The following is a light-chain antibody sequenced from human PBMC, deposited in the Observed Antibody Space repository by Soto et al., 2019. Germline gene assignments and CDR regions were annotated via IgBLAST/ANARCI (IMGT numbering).Light chain of an antibody. CDR1: STDVGRYNL. J-gene: IGLJ2*01. V-gene: IGLV2-23*01. CDR2: EGS. CDR3: CSYAGSRTFI. Sequence: QSALTQPASVSGSPGQSITVSCTGTSTDVGRYNLVSWYQQHPGKAPKLIIYEGSKRPSGVFNRFSGSKSGNTASLTISGLQAEDEADYYCCSYAGSRTFIFGGGTKLTVL.